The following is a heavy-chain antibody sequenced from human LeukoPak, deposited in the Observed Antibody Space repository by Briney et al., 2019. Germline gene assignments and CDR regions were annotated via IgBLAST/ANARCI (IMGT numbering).Heavy chain of an antibody. V-gene: IGHV3-30*02. Sequence: GGSLRLSCAASGFTFSSYGMHWVRQAPGKGLEWVAFIRYDGSNKYYADSVKGRFTISRDNSKNALYLQMNSLRAEDTAVYYCAKADTLSIAVADWGQGTLVTVSS. CDR2: IRYDGSNK. CDR1: GFTFSSYG. J-gene: IGHJ4*02. CDR3: AKADTLSIAVAD. D-gene: IGHD6-19*01.